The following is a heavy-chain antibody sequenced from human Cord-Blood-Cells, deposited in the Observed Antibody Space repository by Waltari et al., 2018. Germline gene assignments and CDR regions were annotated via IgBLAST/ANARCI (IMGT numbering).Heavy chain of an antibody. CDR3: ARSGYSSGWFDAFDI. Sequence: QVQLQESGPGLVKPSETLSLTCTVSGGSISSYYWSWIRQPAGKGLEWIGRIYTSGSTNYNPSLKIRVTMSVDTSKNQFSLKLSSVTAADTAVYYCARSGYSSGWFDAFDIWGQGTMVTVSS. V-gene: IGHV4-4*07. CDR1: GGSISSYY. J-gene: IGHJ3*02. D-gene: IGHD6-19*01. CDR2: IYTSGST.